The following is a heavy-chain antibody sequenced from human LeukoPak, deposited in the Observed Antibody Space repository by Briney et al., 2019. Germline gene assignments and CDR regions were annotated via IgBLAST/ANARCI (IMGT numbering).Heavy chain of an antibody. CDR1: GGSISSYY. CDR3: ARGRSTAAAGTYYFDY. Sequence: SKTLSLTCTVSGGSISSYYWSWIRQPAGKGLERIGRIYTSGSTNYNPSLKSRVTMSVDTSKNQFSLKLSSVTAADTAVYYCARGRSTAAAGTYYFDYWGQGTLVTVSS. D-gene: IGHD6-13*01. J-gene: IGHJ4*02. V-gene: IGHV4-4*07. CDR2: IYTSGST.